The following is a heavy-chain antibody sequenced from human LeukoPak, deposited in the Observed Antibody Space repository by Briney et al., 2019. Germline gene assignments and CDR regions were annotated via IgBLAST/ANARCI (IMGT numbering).Heavy chain of an antibody. CDR1: GFTFSSYG. CDR2: IRYDGSNK. V-gene: IGHV3-30*02. CDR3: ARGRVEMATTRYDY. J-gene: IGHJ4*02. Sequence: PGGSLRLSCAASGFTFSSYGMHWVRQAPGKGLEWVAFIRYDGSNKYYADSVKGRFTISRDNSKNTLYLQMNSLRAEDTAVYYCARGRVEMATTRYDYWGQGTLVTVSS. D-gene: IGHD5-24*01.